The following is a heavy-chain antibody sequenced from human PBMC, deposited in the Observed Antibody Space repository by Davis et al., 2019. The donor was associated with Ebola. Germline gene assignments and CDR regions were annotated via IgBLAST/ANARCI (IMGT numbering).Heavy chain of an antibody. V-gene: IGHV3-30*18. CDR2: ISYDGSNK. J-gene: IGHJ4*02. Sequence: PGGSLRLSCAASGFTFSSYGMHWVRQAPGKGLEWVAVISYDGSNKYYADSVKGRFTISRDNSKNTLYLQMNSLRAEDTAVYYCAKPRQWLVGPYFDYWGQGTLVTVSS. CDR1: GFTFSSYG. D-gene: IGHD6-19*01. CDR3: AKPRQWLVGPYFDY.